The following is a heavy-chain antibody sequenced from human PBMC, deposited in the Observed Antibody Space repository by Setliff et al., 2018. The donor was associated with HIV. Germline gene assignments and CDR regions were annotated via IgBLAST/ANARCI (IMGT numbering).Heavy chain of an antibody. D-gene: IGHD2-2*01. CDR3: ASDGPHCITSSGPGAWFDP. CDR1: GGSMSSYY. CDR2: IYASGST. V-gene: IGHV4-59*12. J-gene: IGHJ5*02. Sequence: SETLSLTCAVSGGSMSSYYGSWIRKTPGKGLEWIGYIYASGSTKYNPSLASRVTISVDTSKIQFSLKLSSVTAADTAVYYGASDGPHCITSSGPGAWFDPWGQGTLVTVSS.